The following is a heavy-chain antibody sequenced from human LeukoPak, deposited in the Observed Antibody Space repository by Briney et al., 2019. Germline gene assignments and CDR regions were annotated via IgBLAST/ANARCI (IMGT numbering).Heavy chain of an antibody. CDR1: GFTFSSYS. J-gene: IGHJ4*02. D-gene: IGHD2-2*02. Sequence: GGSLRLSCAASGFTFSSYSMNWVRQAPGKGLEWVSSISSSSSYIYYADSVKGRFTISRDNAKNSLYLQMNSLRAEDTAVYYCATSSTLIVVVPTAIRDYWGQGTLVTVSS. CDR3: ATSSTLIVVVPTAIRDY. CDR2: ISSSSSYI. V-gene: IGHV3-21*04.